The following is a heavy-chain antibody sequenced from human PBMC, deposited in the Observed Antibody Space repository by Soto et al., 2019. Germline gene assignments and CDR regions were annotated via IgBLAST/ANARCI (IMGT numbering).Heavy chain of an antibody. J-gene: IGHJ4*02. Sequence: QITLKESGPTLVKPTQTLTLTCTLSGFSLRSPGVGVGWIRQTPGKALEWLALIFWTNDVRYSPSLRSRLTITKDTSKNQVVLTMTNVDPVDTGTYYCTHRRNVYCDSVAEFDSWGQGTLVSVSS. V-gene: IGHV2-5*01. CDR2: IFWTNDV. CDR3: THRRNVYCDSVAEFDS. CDR1: GFSLRSPGVG. D-gene: IGHD4-17*01.